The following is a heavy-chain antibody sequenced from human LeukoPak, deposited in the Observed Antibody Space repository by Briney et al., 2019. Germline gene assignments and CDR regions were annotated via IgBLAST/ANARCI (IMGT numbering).Heavy chain of an antibody. V-gene: IGHV4-59*08. Sequence: SETLSLTCTVSGGSISGYYWSWIRQPPGKGLEWIGYIYYSGSTNYNPSLRSRVTISVDTSKNQFSLKLSSVTAADTAVYYCAKNFGIQLWSIDYWGQGTLVTVSS. CDR2: IYYSGST. CDR3: AKNFGIQLWSIDY. D-gene: IGHD5-18*01. J-gene: IGHJ4*02. CDR1: GGSISGYY.